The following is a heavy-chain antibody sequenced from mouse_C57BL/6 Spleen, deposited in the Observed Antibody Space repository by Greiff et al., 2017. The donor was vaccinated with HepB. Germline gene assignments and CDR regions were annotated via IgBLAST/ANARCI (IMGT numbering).Heavy chain of an antibody. CDR2: IDPEDGET. CDR3: ANYYYGSSLDY. J-gene: IGHJ2*01. Sequence: DVKLVESGAELVKPGASVKLSCTASGFNIKDYYMHWVKQRTEQGLEWIGRIDPEDGETKYAPKFQGKATITADTSSNTAYLQLSSLTSEDTAVYYCANYYYGSSLDYWGQGTTLTVSS. V-gene: IGHV14-2*01. CDR1: GFNIKDYY. D-gene: IGHD1-1*01.